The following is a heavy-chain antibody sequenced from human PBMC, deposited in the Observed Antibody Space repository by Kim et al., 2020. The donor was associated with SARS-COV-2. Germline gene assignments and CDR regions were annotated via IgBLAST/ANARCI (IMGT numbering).Heavy chain of an antibody. CDR1: GFTFSKYW. Sequence: GGSLRLSCVASGFTFSKYWMHWVRQTPGKGLVWVSRITPEGTTTDYADSVKGRFTVSRDNAKDTLYLEMSGLTTVDTAMYSCTRVQSGLAGVLDIWGQGKMVTVSS. CDR2: ITPEGTTT. D-gene: IGHD3-16*01. CDR3: TRVQSGLAGVLDI. V-gene: IGHV3-74*01. J-gene: IGHJ3*02.